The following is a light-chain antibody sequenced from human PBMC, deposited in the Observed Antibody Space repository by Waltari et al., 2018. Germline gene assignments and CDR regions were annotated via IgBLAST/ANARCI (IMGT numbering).Light chain of an antibody. CDR3: CSYAGDSTWV. J-gene: IGLJ3*02. V-gene: IGLV2-23*01. CDR1: SSDVGAYKL. Sequence: QSALTPPASVSGSLGQCITIPCTGSSSDVGAYKLVLWYQQHPVKAPKFTLSEDTKRPSGVSMRFSGSKQGNAASLTISGLQAEDDADYHCCSYAGDSTWVFGGGTVLTVL. CDR2: EDT.